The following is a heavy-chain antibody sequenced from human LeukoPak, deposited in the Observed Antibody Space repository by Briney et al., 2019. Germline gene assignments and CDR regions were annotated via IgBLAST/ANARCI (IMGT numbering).Heavy chain of an antibody. CDR2: ISGSGGST. Sequence: GGSLRLSCAASGFTFSSYSMSWVRQAPGKGLEWVSAISGSGGSTYCADSVKGRFTISRDNSKNTLYLQINSLRAEDTAVYYCAKDGNVPAAALDYWGQGTLVTVSS. CDR1: GFTFSSYS. CDR3: AKDGNVPAAALDY. D-gene: IGHD2-2*01. V-gene: IGHV3-23*01. J-gene: IGHJ4*02.